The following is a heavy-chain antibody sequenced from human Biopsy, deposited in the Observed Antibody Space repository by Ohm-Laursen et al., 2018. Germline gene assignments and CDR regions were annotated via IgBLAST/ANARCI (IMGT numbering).Heavy chain of an antibody. CDR3: AKTFHGSSFLYDY. D-gene: IGHD2-15*01. Sequence: SLRLSCAASGFTFSSYGMSWVRQAPGKGLEWVSVLSGSGGTTYYADSVKGRFTITRDNSKNTLYLQMNSLTAEDTAVYYCAKTFHGSSFLYDYWGQGTLVTVSS. V-gene: IGHV3-23*01. CDR1: GFTFSSYG. CDR2: LSGSGGTT. J-gene: IGHJ4*02.